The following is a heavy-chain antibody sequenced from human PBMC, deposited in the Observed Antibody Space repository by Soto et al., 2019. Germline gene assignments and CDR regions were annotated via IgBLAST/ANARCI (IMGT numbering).Heavy chain of an antibody. V-gene: IGHV4-34*01. CDR1: GGSFSGYY. Sequence: SETLSLTCAVYGGSFSGYYWSWIRQPPGKGLEWIGEINHSGSTNYNPSLKSRVTISVDTSKNQFSLKLSSVTAADTAVYSCAIYRKVRVKPLKREFYYGMDVWAQGSTVTVSS. D-gene: IGHD3-10*01. CDR2: INHSGST. J-gene: IGHJ6*02. CDR3: AIYRKVRVKPLKREFYYGMDV.